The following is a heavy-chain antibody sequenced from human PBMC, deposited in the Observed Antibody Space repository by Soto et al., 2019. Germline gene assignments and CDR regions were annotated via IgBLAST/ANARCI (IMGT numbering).Heavy chain of an antibody. Sequence: ASVKVSCKASGYTFNSYYMHWVRQAPGQGLEWMGIINPRGGSTSYAQQFQGTVTMTSDTSTRTVYMELSSLRSEDTSVYYCARDSGDSSGYIFDYWGQGTRVTVSS. V-gene: IGHV1-46*02. CDR2: INPRGGST. CDR3: ARDSGDSSGYIFDY. D-gene: IGHD3-22*01. CDR1: GYTFNSYY. J-gene: IGHJ4*02.